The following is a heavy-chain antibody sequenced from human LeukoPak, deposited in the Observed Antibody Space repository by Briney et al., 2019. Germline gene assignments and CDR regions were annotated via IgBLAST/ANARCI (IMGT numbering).Heavy chain of an antibody. D-gene: IGHD5-12*01. CDR2: IGYDGSNE. V-gene: IGHV3-30*18. CDR3: ANQHLATFGYHCYGMDV. Sequence: GGSLRLSCAASGFTFSTYGMHWVRQAPGKGLEWVAVIGYDGSNEYYADSVKGRFTISRDNSKNTLYLQMNSLRGEDTAAYFCANQHLATFGYHCYGMDVWGQGTTVTVSS. J-gene: IGHJ6*02. CDR1: GFTFSTYG.